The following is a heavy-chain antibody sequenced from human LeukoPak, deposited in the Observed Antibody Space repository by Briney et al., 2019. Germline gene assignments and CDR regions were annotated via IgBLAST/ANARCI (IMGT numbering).Heavy chain of an antibody. Sequence: PGGSLRLSCRASGFTFGDYAMSWVRQAPGKGLEWVGFIRSKAYGGTTEYAASVKGRFTISRDDSKSIAYLQMNSLKTEDTAVYYCTGRNYDILTGYPYWGQGTLVTVSS. CDR1: GFTFGDYA. D-gene: IGHD3-9*01. J-gene: IGHJ4*02. CDR2: IRSKAYGGTT. CDR3: TGRNYDILTGYPY. V-gene: IGHV3-49*04.